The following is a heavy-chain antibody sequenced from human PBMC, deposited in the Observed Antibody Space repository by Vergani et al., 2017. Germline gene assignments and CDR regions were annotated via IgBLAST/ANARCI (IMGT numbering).Heavy chain of an antibody. D-gene: IGHD3-22*01. CDR2: INHSGST. CDR3: ARAPGRKYYYDSSGSVDY. V-gene: IGHV4-34*01. Sequence: QVQLQQWGAGLLKPSETLSLTCAVYGGSFSGYYWSWIRQPPGKGLEWIGEINHSGSTNYNPSLKSRVTISVDTSKNQFSLKLSSVTAADTAVYYCARAPGRKYYYDSSGSVDYWGQGTLVTVSS. J-gene: IGHJ4*02. CDR1: GGSFSGYY.